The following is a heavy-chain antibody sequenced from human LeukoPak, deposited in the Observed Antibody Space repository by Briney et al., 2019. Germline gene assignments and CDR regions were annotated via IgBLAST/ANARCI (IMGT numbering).Heavy chain of an antibody. J-gene: IGHJ4*02. V-gene: IGHV4-39*07. CDR2: IYYSGST. Sequence: SETLSLTCTVSGGSIVNSGFYWGWIRQPPGKGLEWIGSIYYSGSTYYNPSLKSRVTISIDTSKNQFSLKLSSVTAADTAVYYCGRIHRDSGSPTWFYWGQGTLVTVSS. CDR1: GGSIVNSGFY. CDR3: GRIHRDSGSPTWFY. D-gene: IGHD3-10*01.